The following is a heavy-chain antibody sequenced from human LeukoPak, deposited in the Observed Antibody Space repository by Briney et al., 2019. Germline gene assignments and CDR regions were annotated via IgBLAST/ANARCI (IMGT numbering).Heavy chain of an antibody. V-gene: IGHV1-8*01. CDR2: MNPNSGNT. CDR3: ARFRATMIVVGLDY. CDR1: GYTFTSYD. D-gene: IGHD3-22*01. Sequence: ASVNVSCKASGYTFTSYDINWVRQATGQGLEWMGWMNPNSGNTGYAQKFQGRVTMTRNTSISTAYMELSSLRSEDTAVYYCARFRATMIVVGLDYWGQGTLVTVSS. J-gene: IGHJ4*02.